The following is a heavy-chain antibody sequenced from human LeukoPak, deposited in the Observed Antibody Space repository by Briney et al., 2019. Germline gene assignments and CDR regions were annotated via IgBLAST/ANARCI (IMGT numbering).Heavy chain of an antibody. Sequence: SGTLSLTCAVSGGSISSSNWWSWVRQPPGKGLEWIGEIYHSGSTNYNPSLKSRVTISVDKSKNQFSLKLSSVTAADTAVYYCARAGSSSWYSNYFDYWGQGTLVTVSS. CDR3: ARAGSSSWYSNYFDY. D-gene: IGHD6-13*01. CDR1: GGSISSSNW. V-gene: IGHV4-4*02. CDR2: IYHSGST. J-gene: IGHJ4*02.